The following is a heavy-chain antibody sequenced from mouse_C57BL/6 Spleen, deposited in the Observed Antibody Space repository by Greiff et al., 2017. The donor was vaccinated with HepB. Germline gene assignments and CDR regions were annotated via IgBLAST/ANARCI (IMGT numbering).Heavy chain of an antibody. CDR1: GYTFTSYW. D-gene: IGHD2-4*01. CDR3: ARCVYDYDGYYFDY. CDR2: IYPGSGST. V-gene: IGHV1-55*01. Sequence: QVQLQQPGAELVKPGASVKMSCKASGYTFTSYWITWVKQRPGQGLEWIGDIYPGSGSTNYNEKFKSKATLTVDTSSSTAYMELSSLTSDDSAVYYCARCVYDYDGYYFDYWGQGTTLTVSS. J-gene: IGHJ2*01.